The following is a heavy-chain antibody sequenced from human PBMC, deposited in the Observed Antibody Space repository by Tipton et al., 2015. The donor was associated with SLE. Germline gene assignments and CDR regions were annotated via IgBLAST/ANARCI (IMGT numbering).Heavy chain of an antibody. V-gene: IGHV4-61*02. D-gene: IGHD3-10*01. CDR2: MYTSGST. Sequence: GLVKPSQTLSLSCTVSGGSISSDSYYWNWIRQPAGKGLEWIGRMYTSGSTNYNPSLKSRVTISVDTSKNQFSLKLSSVTAADTAVYYCARGPPGFGELWYMEVWGKGTTVTVSS. CDR3: ARGPPGFGELWYMEV. CDR1: GGSISSDSYY. J-gene: IGHJ6*03.